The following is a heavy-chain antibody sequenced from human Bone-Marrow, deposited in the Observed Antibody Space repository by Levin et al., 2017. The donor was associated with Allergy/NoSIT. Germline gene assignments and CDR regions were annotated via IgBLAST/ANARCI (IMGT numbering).Heavy chain of an antibody. J-gene: IGHJ4*02. D-gene: IGHD3-22*01. CDR2: ISYDGSNK. CDR1: GFTFSNYG. Sequence: GESLKISCAASGFTFSNYGMHWVRQAPGKGLEWVAVISYDGSNKYYADSVKGRFTISRDNSKNTLYLQMNSLRAEDMAVYYCAKGTSGSDYYFFSRDSWGQGTLVTVSS. V-gene: IGHV3-30*18. CDR3: AKGTSGSDYYFFSRDS.